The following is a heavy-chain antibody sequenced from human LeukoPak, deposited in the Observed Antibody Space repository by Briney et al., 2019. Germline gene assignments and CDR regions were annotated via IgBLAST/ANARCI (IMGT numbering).Heavy chain of an antibody. V-gene: IGHV5-51*01. CDR1: GYSFTSYW. Sequence: RGESLKISCKGSGYSFTSYWIGWVRQMPGKGLEWMGIIYPGDSDTRYSPSFQGQVTISADKSISTAYLQWSSLKASDTAMYYCARSGYCGGDCYPGAFDIWGQGTMVTVSS. D-gene: IGHD2-21*01. CDR2: IYPGDSDT. J-gene: IGHJ3*02. CDR3: ARSGYCGGDCYPGAFDI.